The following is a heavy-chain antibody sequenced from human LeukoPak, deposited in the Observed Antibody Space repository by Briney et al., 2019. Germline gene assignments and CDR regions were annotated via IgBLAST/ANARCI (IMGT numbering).Heavy chain of an antibody. CDR2: IIPIFGTT. V-gene: IGHV1-69*05. Sequence: SVKVSCKASGGTFSSHAISCVRQAPGQGLEWVGGIIPIFGTTNYAQKFQGRVTITTDESTSTGYMELRSLRSGDTAVYYCARGDSGYDYGFDNWGQGTLVTVSS. CDR1: GGTFSSHA. J-gene: IGHJ4*02. D-gene: IGHD5-12*01. CDR3: ARGDSGYDYGFDN.